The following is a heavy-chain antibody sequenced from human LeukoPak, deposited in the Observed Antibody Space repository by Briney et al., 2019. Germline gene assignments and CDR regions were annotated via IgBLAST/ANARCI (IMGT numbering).Heavy chain of an antibody. D-gene: IGHD1-26*01. V-gene: IGHV4-59*01. Sequence: SETLSLTCTVSGGSITSYYWSWIRQPPGKGLEWIGYIYYSGSTNYSPSLKSRVTISLDTSKNQFSLKLTSVTAADTAVYYCARDAKVGATNYYYYGMDVWGQGTTVTVSS. CDR2: IYYSGST. CDR3: ARDAKVGATNYYYYGMDV. CDR1: GGSITSYY. J-gene: IGHJ6*02.